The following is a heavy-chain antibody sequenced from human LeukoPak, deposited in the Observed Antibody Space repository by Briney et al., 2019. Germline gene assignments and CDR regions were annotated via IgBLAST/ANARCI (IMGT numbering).Heavy chain of an antibody. CDR1: GITLSNYG. D-gene: IGHD3-22*01. CDR3: AKRGVVIRVILVGFHKEAYYFDS. CDR2: ICGSGGST. V-gene: IGHV3-23*01. Sequence: GGSLRLSRAVSGITLSNYGMSWVRQAPGKGLEWGAGICGSGGSTNYADSVKRRFTISRDNPKNTLYLQMNSLTVEDTAVYFCAKRGVVIRVILVGFHKEAYYFDSWGQGALVTVSS. J-gene: IGHJ4*02.